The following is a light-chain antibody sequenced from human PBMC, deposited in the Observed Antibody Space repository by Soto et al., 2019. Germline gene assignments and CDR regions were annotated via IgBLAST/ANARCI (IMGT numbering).Light chain of an antibody. V-gene: IGKV1-5*01. J-gene: IGKJ1*01. CDR2: DAS. Sequence: DIQMTHSPSTLYASVGDRVSXXXXASQRVDRYLAWYQQKPGKAXQLLIYDASXXESGVPSRFSGSGSGTEFTLTISSLQPDDFTTFYCQQYKDYTWTFGQGTKVDIK. CDR1: QRVDRY. CDR3: QQYKDYTWT.